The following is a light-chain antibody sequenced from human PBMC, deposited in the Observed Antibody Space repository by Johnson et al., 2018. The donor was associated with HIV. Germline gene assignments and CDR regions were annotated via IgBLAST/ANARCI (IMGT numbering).Light chain of an antibody. V-gene: IGLV1-51*02. CDR2: ENN. CDR1: SSNIGKNH. Sequence: QSVLTQPPSVSAAPGQKVTISCSGSSSNIGKNHVSWYQQFPGTAPKLLIYENNKRPSGIPDRFSGSKSGTSATLGITGLQTGDEADYYCGTWDSSLSAGVFGTGTKVTV. CDR3: GTWDSSLSAGV. J-gene: IGLJ1*01.